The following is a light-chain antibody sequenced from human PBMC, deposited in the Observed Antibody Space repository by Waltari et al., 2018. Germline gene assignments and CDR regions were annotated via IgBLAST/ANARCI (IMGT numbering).Light chain of an antibody. CDR1: EDVSIY. CDR3: QQRRNWPPLT. J-gene: IGKJ4*01. Sequence: ETVLTQSPATLSLSPGERATLSRRASEDVSIYLAWYQQKPGQAPRLLIYEASNRATGIPARFSGSGSGTDFTLTISSLEPEDFALYYCQQRRNWPPLTFGGGTKVE. CDR2: EAS. V-gene: IGKV3-11*01.